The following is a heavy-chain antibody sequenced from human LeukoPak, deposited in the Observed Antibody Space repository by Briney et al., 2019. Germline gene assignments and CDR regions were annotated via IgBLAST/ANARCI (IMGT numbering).Heavy chain of an antibody. Sequence: SVKVSCKASGYTFTSYDINWVRQAPGQGLEWMGRIIPIFGTANYAQKFQGRVTITTDESTSTAYMELSSLRSEDTAVYYCASGTSSGSLRCWGQGTLVTVSS. J-gene: IGHJ4*02. CDR3: ASGTSSGSLRC. CDR2: IIPIFGTA. CDR1: GYTFTSYD. D-gene: IGHD1-26*01. V-gene: IGHV1-69*05.